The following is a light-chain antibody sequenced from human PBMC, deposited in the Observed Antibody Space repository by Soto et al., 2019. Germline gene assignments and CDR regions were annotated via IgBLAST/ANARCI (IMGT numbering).Light chain of an antibody. J-gene: IGKJ4*01. CDR1: QSVSSY. CDR3: QQRSNWPLT. V-gene: IGKV3-11*01. Sequence: EIVLTQSPATLSLSPGEIATLSCRASQSVSSYLAWYQQKPGQAPRLLIYDASNRSTGIPARFSGSGSGTDFTLTISSLEPEDFVVYYCQQRSNWPLTFGGGTKVEIK. CDR2: DAS.